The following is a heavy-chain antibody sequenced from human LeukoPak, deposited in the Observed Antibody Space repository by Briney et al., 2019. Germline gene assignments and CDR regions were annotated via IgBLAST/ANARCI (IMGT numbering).Heavy chain of an antibody. CDR1: GFTFSNYW. CDR2: INSDGSST. V-gene: IGHV3-74*01. J-gene: IGHJ4*02. CDR3: EREGSGYSYAFEY. Sequence: GGSLRLSCAASGFTFSNYWVHWVRQAPGKGLVWVSRINSDGSSTTYADSVRGRFTISRDNGQNTLYLQMNSLRSEDAAVYYCEREGSGYSYAFEYWGQGTLVTVSS. D-gene: IGHD5-18*01.